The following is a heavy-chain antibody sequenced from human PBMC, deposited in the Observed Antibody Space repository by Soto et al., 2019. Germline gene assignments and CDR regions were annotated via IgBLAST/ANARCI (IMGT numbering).Heavy chain of an antibody. Sequence: ASVKVSCKASGYTFTSYGISWVRQAPGQGLEWMGWISAYNGNTNYAQKLQGRVTMTTDTSTSTAYMELSSLRSEDTAVYYCARDPMEEGGVGIAARPRLYYYYGMDVWGQGTTVTVSS. CDR3: ARDPMEEGGVGIAARPRLYYYYGMDV. J-gene: IGHJ6*02. V-gene: IGHV1-18*01. CDR2: ISAYNGNT. D-gene: IGHD6-6*01. CDR1: GYTFTSYG.